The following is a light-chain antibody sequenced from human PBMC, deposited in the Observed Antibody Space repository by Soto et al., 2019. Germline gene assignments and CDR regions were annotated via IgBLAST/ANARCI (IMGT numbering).Light chain of an antibody. Sequence: QSVLTQPPSASGTPGQRVTISCSGSSSNIGRNTVNWYQQLPGTAPKVLIYNNNQRPSGVPDRFSGSKSGTSASLAISGLQSEDEADYYCAAWDDSLIGPIFGGGTKLTVL. V-gene: IGLV1-44*01. CDR2: NNN. J-gene: IGLJ2*01. CDR3: AAWDDSLIGPI. CDR1: SSNIGRNT.